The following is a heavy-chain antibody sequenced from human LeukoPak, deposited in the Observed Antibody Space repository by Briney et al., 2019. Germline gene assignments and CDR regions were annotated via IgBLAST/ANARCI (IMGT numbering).Heavy chain of an antibody. Sequence: PSETLSLTCTVSGGSISSYYWSWIRQAPGKGLEWLGYIYYSGSTNYNPSLKSRVTISADTSKNQFSLKLSSVTAADTAVYYCARRRAEGGSNGHYNWFDPWGQGILVTVSS. V-gene: IGHV4-59*08. CDR2: IYYSGST. J-gene: IGHJ5*02. CDR1: GGSISSYY. D-gene: IGHD6-13*01. CDR3: ARRRAEGGSNGHYNWFDP.